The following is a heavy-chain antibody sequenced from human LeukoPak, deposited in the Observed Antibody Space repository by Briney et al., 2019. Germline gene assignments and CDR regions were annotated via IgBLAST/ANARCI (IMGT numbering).Heavy chain of an antibody. CDR1: GGSISSSSYY. J-gene: IGHJ4*02. D-gene: IGHD6-19*01. Sequence: PSETLSLTCTVSGGSISSSSYYWGWIRQPPGKGLEWIGSIYYSGSTYYNPSLKSRVTISVDTSKNQFSLKLSSVTAADTAVYYCARDYSSGWGFDYWGQGTLVTVSS. CDR3: ARDYSSGWGFDY. CDR2: IYYSGST. V-gene: IGHV4-39*02.